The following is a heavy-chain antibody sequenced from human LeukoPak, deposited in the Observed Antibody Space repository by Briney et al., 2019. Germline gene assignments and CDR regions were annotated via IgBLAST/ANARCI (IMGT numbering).Heavy chain of an antibody. V-gene: IGHV4-34*01. CDR1: GGSFSGYY. D-gene: IGHD2-2*03. CDR2: INHSGST. CDR3: ARGLGSQAPVDY. J-gene: IGHJ4*02. Sequence: PSETLSLTCAVYGGSFSGYYWSWIGQPPGKGLEWIGEINHSGSTNYNPSLKSRVTISVDTSKNQFSLKLSSVTAADTAVYYCARGLGSQAPVDYWGQGTLVTVSS.